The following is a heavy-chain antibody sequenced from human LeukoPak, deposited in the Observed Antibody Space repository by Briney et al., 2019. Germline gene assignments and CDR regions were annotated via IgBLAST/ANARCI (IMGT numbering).Heavy chain of an antibody. J-gene: IGHJ6*03. CDR1: GGSISSYY. V-gene: IGHV4-4*07. CDR3: ASATNYYYYYMDV. CDR2: IYTSGST. Sequence: SSETLSLTCTVSGGSISSYYWSWIRQPAGKGLEWIGRIYTSGSTNYNPSLKSRVTMSVDTSKNQFSLKLGSVTAADTAVYYCASATNYYYYYMDVWGKGTTVTVSS.